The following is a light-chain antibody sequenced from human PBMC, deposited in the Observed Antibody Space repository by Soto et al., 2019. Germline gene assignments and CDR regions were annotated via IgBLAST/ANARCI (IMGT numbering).Light chain of an antibody. J-gene: IGKJ5*01. CDR2: DAS. CDR1: QSVSNN. Sequence: EIVLTQSPATLSLSPGERATLSCRASQSVSNNLAWYQQKPGQAPRPLIYDASTRATGIPARFSGSGSGTAFTLTISSLEPEDFAVYYCQQRSNWPPSTFGQGTRLEIK. CDR3: QQRSNWPPST. V-gene: IGKV3-11*01.